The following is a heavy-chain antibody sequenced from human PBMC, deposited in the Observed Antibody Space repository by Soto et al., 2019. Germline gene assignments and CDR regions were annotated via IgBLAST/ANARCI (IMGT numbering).Heavy chain of an antibody. Sequence: QVQLVESGGGVVQPGRSLRLSCAASGFTFSSYAMHWVRQAPGKGLEWVAVISYDGSNKYYADSVKGRFTISRDNSNNTLYLQMNSLRAEDTAVYYCARDSTYDTPNYWGQGTLVTVNS. CDR1: GFTFSSYA. V-gene: IGHV3-30-3*01. D-gene: IGHD3-22*01. J-gene: IGHJ4*02. CDR3: ARDSTYDTPNY. CDR2: ISYDGSNK.